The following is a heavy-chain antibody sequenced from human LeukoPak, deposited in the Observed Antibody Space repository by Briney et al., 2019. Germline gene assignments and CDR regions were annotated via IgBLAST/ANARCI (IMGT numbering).Heavy chain of an antibody. J-gene: IGHJ4*02. V-gene: IGHV4-31*03. CDR2: IYYSGST. D-gene: IGHD3-22*01. CDR3: ARGPGSYDSRAHTN. CDR1: GGSISSGGYY. Sequence: SQTLSLTCTVSGGSISSGGYYWRWIRQHPGKGLEWIGYIYYSGSTYYNPSLKSRVTISVDTSKNQFSLKLSSVTAADTAVYYCARGPGSYDSRAHTNWGQGTLVTVSS.